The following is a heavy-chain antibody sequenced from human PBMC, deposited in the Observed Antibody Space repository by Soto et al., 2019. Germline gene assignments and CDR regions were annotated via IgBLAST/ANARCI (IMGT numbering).Heavy chain of an antibody. J-gene: IGHJ3*02. CDR3: ARGTRYEIVGDTGGAFDI. Sequence: SETLSLTCAVYGGSFRGYYWSWIRQPPGKGLEWIGEINHSGSTNYNPSLKSRVTISVDTSKNQFSLKLSSVTAADTAVYYCARGTRYEIVGDTGGAFDIWGQGTMVTVSS. CDR2: INHSGST. V-gene: IGHV4-34*01. D-gene: IGHD1-26*01. CDR1: GGSFRGYY.